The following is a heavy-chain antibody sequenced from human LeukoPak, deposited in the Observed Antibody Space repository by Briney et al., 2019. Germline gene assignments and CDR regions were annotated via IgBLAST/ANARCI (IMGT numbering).Heavy chain of an antibody. J-gene: IGHJ4*02. D-gene: IGHD2-15*01. CDR1: GYTFTSYG. V-gene: IGHV1-18*01. CDR3: ASVRPILASTKGDY. CDR2: ISAYNGNT. Sequence: ASVKVSCKASGYTFTSYGISWVRQSPGQGLEWMGWISAYNGNTNYAQKLQGRVTMTTDTSTSTAYMELRSLRSDDTAVYYCASVRPILASTKGDYWGQGTLVTVSS.